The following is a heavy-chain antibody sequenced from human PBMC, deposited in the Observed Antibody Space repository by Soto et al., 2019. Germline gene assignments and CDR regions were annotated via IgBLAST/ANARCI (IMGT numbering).Heavy chain of an antibody. CDR2: IYYSGST. J-gene: IGHJ4*02. V-gene: IGHV4-59*01. Sequence: QVQLQESGPGLVKPSETLSLTCTVSDGSISSYYWSWIRQPPGKGLEWIGYIYYSGSTNYNPSLKSRVTISVDTSKNQFSLKLSSVTAADTAVYYCARDRRYGPRDYWGQGTLVTVSS. D-gene: IGHD1-20*01. CDR3: ARDRRYGPRDY. CDR1: DGSISSYY.